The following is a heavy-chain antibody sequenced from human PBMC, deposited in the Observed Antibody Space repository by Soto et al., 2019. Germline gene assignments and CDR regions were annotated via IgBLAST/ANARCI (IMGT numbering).Heavy chain of an antibody. D-gene: IGHD6-6*01. CDR3: ARRARPDFYYIYV. J-gene: IGHJ6*03. Sequence: EVQLAESGGGLAQPGGSLRLSCAASGFTLSGYAMDWVRQAPGKGLEYVSGISSNGVGTYYANSVQGRFTISRDNSKNTVYLQMCSLSPEDMAVYYCARRARPDFYYIYVWGKGTTVTVAS. V-gene: IGHV3-64*01. CDR2: ISSNGVGT. CDR1: GFTLSGYA.